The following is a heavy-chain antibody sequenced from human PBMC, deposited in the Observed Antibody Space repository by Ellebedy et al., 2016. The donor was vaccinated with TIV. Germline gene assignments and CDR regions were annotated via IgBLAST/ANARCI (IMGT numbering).Heavy chain of an antibody. CDR1: GFTFNNYH. V-gene: IGHV3-33*08. J-gene: IGHJ4*02. CDR2: IWYDGTAK. D-gene: IGHD2-15*01. Sequence: GESLKISCAASGFTFNNYHMHWVRQAPGKGLEWVAVIWYDGTAKFYAESVKGRFTISRDNSQNTLYLEMNSLRADDTALYYCARELGGSGGSDFDYWGQGTLVTVSS. CDR3: ARELGGSGGSDFDY.